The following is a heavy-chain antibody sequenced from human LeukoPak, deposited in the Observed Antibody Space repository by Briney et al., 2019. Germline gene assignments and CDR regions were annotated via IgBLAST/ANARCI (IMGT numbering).Heavy chain of an antibody. CDR2: ISGYNGYT. Sequence: AAVKVSCKASGYTFTSYGISRVRQAPGQGLEWVGYISGYNGYTNYAQKFQGRVIMTTDTSTSTAYMELRSVRSDDAAVYYCARVTMVRGAYFDYWGQGTLVTVSS. CDR3: ARVTMVRGAYFDY. D-gene: IGHD3-10*01. V-gene: IGHV1-18*01. CDR1: GYTFTSYG. J-gene: IGHJ4*02.